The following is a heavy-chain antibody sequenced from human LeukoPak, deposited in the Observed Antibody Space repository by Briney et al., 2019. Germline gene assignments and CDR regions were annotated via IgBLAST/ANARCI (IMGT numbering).Heavy chain of an antibody. J-gene: IGHJ4*02. CDR3: ARLLEWSQARDY. D-gene: IGHD3-3*01. V-gene: IGHV1-2*02. CDR1: GYTFTGYY. CDR2: INPNSGGT. Sequence: ASVKVSCKASGYTFTGYYMHWVRQDPGQGLEWMGWINPNSGGTNYAQKFQGRVTTTRDTSISTAYMELSRLRSDDTAVYYCARLLEWSQARDYWGQGTLVTVSS.